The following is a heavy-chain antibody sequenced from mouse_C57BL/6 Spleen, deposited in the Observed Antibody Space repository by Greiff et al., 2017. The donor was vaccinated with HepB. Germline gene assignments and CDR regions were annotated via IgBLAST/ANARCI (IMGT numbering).Heavy chain of an antibody. V-gene: IGHV1-80*01. Sequence: VQLQQSGAELVKPGASVKISCKASGYAFSSYWMNWVKQRPGKGLEWIGQIYPGDGDTNYNGKFKGKATLTADKSSSTAYMQLSSLTSEDSAVYFCARPHYYGSSYVDYWGQGTTLTVSS. D-gene: IGHD1-1*01. J-gene: IGHJ2*01. CDR3: ARPHYYGSSYVDY. CDR1: GYAFSSYW. CDR2: IYPGDGDT.